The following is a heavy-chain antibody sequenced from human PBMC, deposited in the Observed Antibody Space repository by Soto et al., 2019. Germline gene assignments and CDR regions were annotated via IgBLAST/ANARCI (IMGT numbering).Heavy chain of an antibody. CDR3: ARDQTDSGGYSDS. Sequence: PGGSLRLSCEGSGFPFRSYGIHWVRQAPGKGLEWLGLIWNDGSHAYYADSVKGRFTISRDNSKNTVFLQVSNLRAEDTAVYFCARDQTDSGGYSDSWGQGTLVTVSS. V-gene: IGHV3-33*01. D-gene: IGHD2-15*01. J-gene: IGHJ4*02. CDR2: IWNDGSHA. CDR1: GFPFRSYG.